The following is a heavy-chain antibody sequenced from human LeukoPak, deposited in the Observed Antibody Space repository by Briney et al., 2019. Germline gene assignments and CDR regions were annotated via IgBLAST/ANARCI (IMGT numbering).Heavy chain of an antibody. CDR2: IKQDGSGK. D-gene: IGHD4-11*01. CDR1: GFTFSSYW. V-gene: IGHV3-7*01. Sequence: GGSLRLSCAASGFTFSSYWMSWVRQAPGKGLEWVANIKQDGSGKYYVDSVKGRFTISRDNAKNSLCLQMSSLRAEDTAVYYCARDRTTVTTRVHYYYYMDVWGKGTTVTVSS. CDR3: ARDRTTVTTRVHYYYYMDV. J-gene: IGHJ6*03.